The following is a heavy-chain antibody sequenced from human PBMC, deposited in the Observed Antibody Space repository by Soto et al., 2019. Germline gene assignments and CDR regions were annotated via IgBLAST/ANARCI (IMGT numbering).Heavy chain of an antibody. V-gene: IGHV4-31*01. D-gene: IGHD5-18*01. CDR3: ARLTGVDTAMVAYYFDY. Sequence: QVQLQESGPGLVKPSQTLSLTCPVSGGSISSGGYYWSWIRQHPGKGLEWIGYIYYSGSTYYNPCLKSPVTISVDTSKNQSTLKLSFVTAADTAVYYCARLTGVDTAMVAYYFDYWGQGTLVTVSS. J-gene: IGHJ4*02. CDR1: GGSISSGGYY. CDR2: IYYSGST.